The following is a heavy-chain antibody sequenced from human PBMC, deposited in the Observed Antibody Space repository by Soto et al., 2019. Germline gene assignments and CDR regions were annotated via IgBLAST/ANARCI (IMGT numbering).Heavy chain of an antibody. D-gene: IGHD5-18*01. J-gene: IGHJ6*02. Sequence: LRLSCAASGFTFSSYGMHWVRQAPGKGLEWVAVIWYDGSNKYYADSVKGRFTISRDNSKNTLYLQMNSLRAEDTAVYYCARVRVRYSYGSYYYYGMDVWGQGTTVTVSS. V-gene: IGHV3-33*01. CDR1: GFTFSSYG. CDR2: IWYDGSNK. CDR3: ARVRVRYSYGSYYYYGMDV.